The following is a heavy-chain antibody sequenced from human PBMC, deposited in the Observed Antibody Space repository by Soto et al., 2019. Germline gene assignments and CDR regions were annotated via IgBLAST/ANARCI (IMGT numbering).Heavy chain of an antibody. CDR3: ARDRGDGYNSAWDV. Sequence: ASVKVSCKASGGTFSSYAISWVRQAPGQGLEWMGGIIPIFGTANYAQKFQGRVTITADESTSTAYMELSSLRSEDTAVYYCARDRGDGYNSAWDVWGQGTTVTVSS. D-gene: IGHD5-12*01. J-gene: IGHJ6*02. CDR2: IIPIFGTA. CDR1: GGTFSSYA. V-gene: IGHV1-69*13.